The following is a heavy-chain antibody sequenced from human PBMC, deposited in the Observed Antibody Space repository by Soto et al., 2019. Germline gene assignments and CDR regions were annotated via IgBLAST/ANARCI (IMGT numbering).Heavy chain of an antibody. V-gene: IGHV4-39*01. Sequence: QLQLQESGPGLVKPSATLSLTCTVSGDSVSSTNYYWGWLRQAPEKGLEWIGSIYFSGSTYYNPSLNNLFSIAVDTSRNSSSLRLRSVTAADTAVYYCARHRVQVRGYCSGGSCPLHCGQGTLVTVSS. CDR3: ARHRVQVRGYCSGGSCPLH. CDR2: IYFSGST. D-gene: IGHD2-15*01. J-gene: IGHJ4*02. CDR1: GDSVSSTNYY.